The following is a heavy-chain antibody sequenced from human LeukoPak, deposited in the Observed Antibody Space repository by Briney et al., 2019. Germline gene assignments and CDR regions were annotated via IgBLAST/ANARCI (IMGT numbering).Heavy chain of an antibody. J-gene: IGHJ4*02. V-gene: IGHV4-4*07. Sequence: SGTLSLTCTVSGGSMSSYYWSWIRQPAVKGLEWIGRIYTSGSTNYNPSLKSRVTMSVDTSKNQFSLKLSSVTAADTAVYYCARVRRGYDNLTGYYIRGGFDYWGQGTLVTVSS. CDR3: ARVRRGYDNLTGYYIRGGFDY. CDR2: IYTSGST. D-gene: IGHD3-9*01. CDR1: GGSMSSYY.